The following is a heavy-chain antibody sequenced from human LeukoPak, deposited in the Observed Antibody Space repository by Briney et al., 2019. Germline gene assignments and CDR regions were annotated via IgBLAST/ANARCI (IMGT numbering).Heavy chain of an antibody. V-gene: IGHV1-69*04. CDR2: IIPILDIA. Sequence: ASVKVSCKASGGTFSSSAINWVRQAPGQGLEFMGRIIPILDIANHAQKFQGRVTITADKSTSTAYMELSSLRSEDTAVYYCARGSSGYPRYFDYWGQGTLVTVSS. J-gene: IGHJ4*02. D-gene: IGHD3-22*01. CDR1: GGTFSSSA. CDR3: ARGSSGYPRYFDY.